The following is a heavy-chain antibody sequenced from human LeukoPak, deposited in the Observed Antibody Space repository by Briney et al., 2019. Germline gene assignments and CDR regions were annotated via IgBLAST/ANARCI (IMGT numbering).Heavy chain of an antibody. Sequence: GGSLRLSCAASGFTLSSYSMNWVRQAPGKGLEWVSSISSSSSYIYYADSVKGRFTISRDNAKNSLYLQMNSLRAEDTAVYYCARPSSGAGAGRFDYWGQGTLVTVSS. CDR3: ARPSSGAGAGRFDY. CDR2: ISSSSSYI. J-gene: IGHJ4*02. D-gene: IGHD6-19*01. V-gene: IGHV3-21*01. CDR1: GFTLSSYS.